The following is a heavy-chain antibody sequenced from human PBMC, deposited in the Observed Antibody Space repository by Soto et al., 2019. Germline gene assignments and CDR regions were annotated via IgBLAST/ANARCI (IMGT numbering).Heavy chain of an antibody. CDR3: ARLPYYYGSGSYSDY. CDR2: IYPGDSDT. CDR1: GYSFTNYW. V-gene: IGHV5-51*01. Sequence: GESLKISCKGSGYSFTNYWISWVRQMPGKGLEWMGIIYPGDSDTRYSPSFQGQVTISADKSISTAYLQWSSLKASDTAMYYCARLPYYYGSGSYSDYWGQGTLVTVSS. J-gene: IGHJ4*02. D-gene: IGHD3-10*01.